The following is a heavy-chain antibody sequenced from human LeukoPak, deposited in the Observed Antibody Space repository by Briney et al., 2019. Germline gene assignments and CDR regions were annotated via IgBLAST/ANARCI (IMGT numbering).Heavy chain of an antibody. Sequence: PSETLSLTFSVSGGSIISFDWSWIRQPPGKGLEWIGYIYYTGSTKYNPSLKSRLTISVDTSKNQFSLKLSSVTAADTAVYYCARDYGGTFDYWGQGTLVTVSS. CDR3: ARDYGGTFDY. V-gene: IGHV4-59*01. CDR1: GGSIISFD. J-gene: IGHJ4*02. CDR2: IYYTGST. D-gene: IGHD4-23*01.